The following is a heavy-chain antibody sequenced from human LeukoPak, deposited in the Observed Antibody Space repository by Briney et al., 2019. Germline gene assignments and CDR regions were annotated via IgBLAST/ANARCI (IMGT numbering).Heavy chain of an antibody. CDR2: IYTSGST. CDR3: ARGHGDPRFDY. J-gene: IGHJ4*02. D-gene: IGHD4-17*01. V-gene: IGHV4-4*07. CDR1: GGSISSYY. Sequence: SETLSLTCTVSGGSISSYYWSWIWQPAGKGLEWIGHIYTSGSTNYNPSLKSRVTMSVDTSKNQFSLKLSSVTAADTAVYYCARGHGDPRFDYWGQGTLVTVSS.